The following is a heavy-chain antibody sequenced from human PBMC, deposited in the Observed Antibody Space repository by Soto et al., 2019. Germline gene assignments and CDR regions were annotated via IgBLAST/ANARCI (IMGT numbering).Heavy chain of an antibody. CDR3: ARGWYGDPLFDY. Sequence: GASVKVSYKASGYTFTSYDINWVRQATGQGLEWMGWMNPNSGNTGYAQKFQGRVTMTRNTSISTAYMELSSLRSEDTAVYYCARGWYGDPLFDYWGQGTLVTVSS. CDR1: GYTFTSYD. D-gene: IGHD4-17*01. V-gene: IGHV1-8*01. J-gene: IGHJ4*02. CDR2: MNPNSGNT.